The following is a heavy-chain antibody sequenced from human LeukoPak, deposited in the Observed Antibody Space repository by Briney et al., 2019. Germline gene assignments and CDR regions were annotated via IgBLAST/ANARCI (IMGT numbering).Heavy chain of an antibody. CDR1: GFTFGDYY. CDR2: ISGSGGST. D-gene: IGHD6-19*01. Sequence: PGGSLRLSCAASGFTFGDYYMSWIRQAPGKGLEWVSAISGSGGSTYYADSVKGRFTISRDNSKNTLYLQMNSLRAEDTAVYYCAKGPGLNAVAGSKYFYWGQGTLVTVSS. CDR3: AKGPGLNAVAGSKYFY. J-gene: IGHJ4*02. V-gene: IGHV3-23*01.